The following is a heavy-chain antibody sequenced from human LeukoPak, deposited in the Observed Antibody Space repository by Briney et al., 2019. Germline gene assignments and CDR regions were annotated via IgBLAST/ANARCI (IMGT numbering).Heavy chain of an antibody. Sequence: ASVKVSCKASGYTFTSYDINWVRQATGQGPEWMGWMNPNSGNTGYAQKFQGRVTMTRNTSISTAYMELSSLRSEDTAVYYCASGITLPTGGPADYWGQGTLVTVSS. CDR1: GYTFTSYD. D-gene: IGHD3-16*01. CDR2: MNPNSGNT. V-gene: IGHV1-8*01. CDR3: ASGITLPTGGPADY. J-gene: IGHJ4*02.